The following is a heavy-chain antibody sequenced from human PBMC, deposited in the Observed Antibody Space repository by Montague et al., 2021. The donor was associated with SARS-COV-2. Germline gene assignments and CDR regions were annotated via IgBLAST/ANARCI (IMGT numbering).Heavy chain of an antibody. CDR1: GGSISSGGYS. CDR2: IYHSGST. J-gene: IGHJ6*02. CDR3: ARGSMVRGGKVYYGVDV. D-gene: IGHD3-10*01. V-gene: IGHV4-30-2*01. Sequence: TLFLTCAVSGGSISSGGYSWNWIRQPPGKGLEWIGYIYHSGSTYYNPSPKSRVTISLDSSKNQFSLNLTSVTAADTAVYYCARGSMVRGGKVYYGVDVWGQGTTVTVSS.